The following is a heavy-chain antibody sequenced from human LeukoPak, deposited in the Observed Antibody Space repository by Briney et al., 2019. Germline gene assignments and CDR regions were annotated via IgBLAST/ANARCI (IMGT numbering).Heavy chain of an antibody. CDR2: MNPNSGNT. CDR3: ARVRGYYDSSGYPHPNYGMDV. J-gene: IGHJ6*02. V-gene: IGHV1-8*01. D-gene: IGHD3-22*01. Sequence: ASVKVSCKASGYTFTSYDINWVRQATGQGLEWMGWMNPNSGNTGYAQKFQGRVTMTRNTSISTAYMELSSLRSEDTAVYYRARVRGYYDSSGYPHPNYGMDVWGQGTTVTVSS. CDR1: GYTFTSYD.